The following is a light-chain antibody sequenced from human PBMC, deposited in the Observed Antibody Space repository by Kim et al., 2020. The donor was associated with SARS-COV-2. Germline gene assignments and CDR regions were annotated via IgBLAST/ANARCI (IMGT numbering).Light chain of an antibody. CDR2: ATS. Sequence: EIVLTQSPGTLSLSPGERATLSCRASQSVGSSYLAWYQQKPGQAPRLLIYATSSRATGLPDRFSGSGSGTDFTLTISRLEPEDIAVYYCQQYGTSKTFGQGTKLEI. CDR1: QSVGSSY. V-gene: IGKV3-20*01. J-gene: IGKJ2*01. CDR3: QQYGTSKT.